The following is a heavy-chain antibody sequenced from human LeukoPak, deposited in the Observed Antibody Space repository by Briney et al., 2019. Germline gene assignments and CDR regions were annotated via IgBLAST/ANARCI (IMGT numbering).Heavy chain of an antibody. CDR1: GFTFSSYS. CDR3: AKDPEYYYDSSGYYAEAFDI. J-gene: IGHJ3*02. V-gene: IGHV3-23*01. CDR2: ISGSGGST. D-gene: IGHD3-22*01. Sequence: GGSLRLSCAASGFTFSSYSMNWVRQAPGKGLEWVSAISGSGGSTYYADSVKGRFTISRDNSKNTLYLQMNSLRAEDTAVYYCAKDPEYYYDSSGYYAEAFDIWGQGTMVTVSS.